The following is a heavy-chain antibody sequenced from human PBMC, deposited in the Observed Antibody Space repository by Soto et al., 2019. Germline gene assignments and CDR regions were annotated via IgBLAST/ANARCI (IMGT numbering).Heavy chain of an antibody. D-gene: IGHD3-22*01. V-gene: IGHV1-69*01. Sequence: PGPQVKVSCKASGGTFSSYAISWVRQAPGQGLEWMGGIIPIFGTANYAQKFQGRVTITADESTSTAYMELSSLRSEDTAVYYCARTENYYDSSGYYPSFDYWGQGTLVTVSS. CDR3: ARTENYYDSSGYYPSFDY. J-gene: IGHJ4*02. CDR1: GGTFSSYA. CDR2: IIPIFGTA.